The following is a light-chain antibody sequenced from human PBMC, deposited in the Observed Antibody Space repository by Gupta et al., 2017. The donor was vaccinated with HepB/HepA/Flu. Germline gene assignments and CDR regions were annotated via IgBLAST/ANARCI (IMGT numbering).Light chain of an antibody. V-gene: IGKV1-39*01. CDR3: QQSYSTPWT. J-gene: IGKJ1*01. Sequence: DIQMTQSPPSLSASVGDRVTITCRASQSISSYLNWYQQKPGKAPKLLIYAASSWQSGVPSRFSGSGSGTHFTLTISSLQPEDFATYYCQQSYSTPWTFGQGSKVEIK. CDR2: AAS. CDR1: QSISSY.